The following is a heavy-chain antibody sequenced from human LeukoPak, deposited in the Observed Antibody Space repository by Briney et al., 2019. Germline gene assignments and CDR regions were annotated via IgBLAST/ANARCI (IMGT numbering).Heavy chain of an antibody. CDR2: INPNSGGT. CDR1: GYTFTGYY. CDR3: ARDPPDIVVVPAARDAC. V-gene: IGHV1-2*02. D-gene: IGHD2-2*01. J-gene: IGHJ4*02. Sequence: ASVKVSCKASGYTFTGYYMHWVRQAPGQGLEWMGWINPNSGGTNYAQKFQGRVTMTRDTSISTAYMELSRLRSDDTAVYYCARDPPDIVVVPAARDACWGQGTLVTVSS.